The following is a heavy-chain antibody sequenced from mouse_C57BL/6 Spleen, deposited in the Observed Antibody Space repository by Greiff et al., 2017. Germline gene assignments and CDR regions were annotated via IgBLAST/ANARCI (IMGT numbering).Heavy chain of an antibody. CDR3: ARRPLAMDY. CDR1: GYTFTSYW. V-gene: IGHV1-50*01. CDR2: IDPSDSYT. Sequence: QVQLQQPGAELVKPGASVTLSCKASGYTFTSYWMQWVKQRPGQGLEWIGEIDPSDSYTNYNQKFKGKATLTVDTSSSTAYMQLSSLTSEDSAVYYCARRPLAMDYWGQGTSVTVSS. J-gene: IGHJ4*01.